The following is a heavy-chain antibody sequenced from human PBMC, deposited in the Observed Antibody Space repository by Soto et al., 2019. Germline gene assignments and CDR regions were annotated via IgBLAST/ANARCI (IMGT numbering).Heavy chain of an antibody. J-gene: IGHJ4*02. CDR1: GFTFRNYG. V-gene: IGHV3-33*01. CDR3: ARESVWTFDY. CDR2: IRYDENNK. Sequence: QVQLVESGGGVVQPGTSLRLSCAASGFTFRNYGMHWVRQAPGKGLEWVAIIRYDENNKYYADSVKGRFTISRDNSKNTLYLQMNSLRAEDTAVYYCARESVWTFDYWGQGTLVTVSS. D-gene: IGHD2-21*01.